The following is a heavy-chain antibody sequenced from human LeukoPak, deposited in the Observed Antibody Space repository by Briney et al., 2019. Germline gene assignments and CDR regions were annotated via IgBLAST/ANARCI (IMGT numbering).Heavy chain of an antibody. V-gene: IGHV3-53*01. J-gene: IGHJ5*02. Sequence: PGGSLRLSCAASGFTVSSNYMSWVRQAPGKGLEWVSVIYSGGSTYYADSVKGRFTISRDNSKNTLYLQMNSLRAEDTAVYYCAKESGAKDYDFWSGYYWSYNWFDPWGQGTLVTVSS. D-gene: IGHD3-3*01. CDR1: GFTVSSNY. CDR2: IYSGGST. CDR3: AKESGAKDYDFWSGYYWSYNWFDP.